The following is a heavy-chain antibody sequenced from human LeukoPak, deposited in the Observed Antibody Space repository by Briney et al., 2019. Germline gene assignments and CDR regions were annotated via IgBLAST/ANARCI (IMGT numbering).Heavy chain of an antibody. Sequence: EASVKVSCKASGYTFTSYAMHWVRQAPGQRLEWMGWISAYNGNTNYAQKLQGRVTMTTDTSTSTAYMELRSLRSDDTAVYYCARGTTMRDAFDIWGQGTMVTVSS. D-gene: IGHD1-1*01. J-gene: IGHJ3*02. CDR3: ARGTTMRDAFDI. V-gene: IGHV1-18*01. CDR2: ISAYNGNT. CDR1: GYTFTSYA.